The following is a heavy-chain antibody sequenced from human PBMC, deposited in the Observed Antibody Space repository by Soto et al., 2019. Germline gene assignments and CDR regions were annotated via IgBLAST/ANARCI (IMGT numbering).Heavy chain of an antibody. CDR2: VYHTGDT. V-gene: IGHV4-4*02. D-gene: IGHD2-21*02. CDR3: AREIVTAGGNNYFDP. Sequence: SETLSLTCGVSGGTVASSHWWSWVRQSPGRGLEWLGNVYHTGDTNFNPSLQSRVTFSVDKSNNQFSLRLTSVTAADTAVYFCAREIVTAGGNNYFDPWGPGTLVTVSS. J-gene: IGHJ5*02. CDR1: GGTVASSHW.